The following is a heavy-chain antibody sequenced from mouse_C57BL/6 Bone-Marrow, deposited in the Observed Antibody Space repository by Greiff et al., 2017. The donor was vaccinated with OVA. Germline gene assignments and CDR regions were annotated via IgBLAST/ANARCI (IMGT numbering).Heavy chain of an antibody. CDR3: AISHYGSSYWYFDV. CDR2: ISYDGSN. CDR1: GYSITSGYY. V-gene: IGHV3-6*01. D-gene: IGHD1-1*01. J-gene: IGHJ1*03. Sequence: EVKLQESGPGLVKPSQSLSLTCSVTGYSITSGYYWNWIRQFPGNKLEWMGYISYDGSNNYNPSLKNRISITRDTSKNQFFLKLNSVTTEDTATYYCAISHYGSSYWYFDVWGTGTTVTVSS.